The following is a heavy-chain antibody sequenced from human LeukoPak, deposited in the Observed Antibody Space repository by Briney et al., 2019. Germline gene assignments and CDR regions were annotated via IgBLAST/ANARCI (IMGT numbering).Heavy chain of an antibody. J-gene: IGHJ6*04. CDR1: GESFSGYY. CDR2: INHSGST. Sequence: SETLSLTCAVYGESFSGYYWTWIRQPPGKGLEWIGEINHSGSTNYNPSLKSRVTISVDTSKNQFSLKLSSVTAADTAVYYCARGRSRFLGVWGKGTTVTVSS. D-gene: IGHD3-3*01. CDR3: ARGRSRFLGV. V-gene: IGHV4-34*01.